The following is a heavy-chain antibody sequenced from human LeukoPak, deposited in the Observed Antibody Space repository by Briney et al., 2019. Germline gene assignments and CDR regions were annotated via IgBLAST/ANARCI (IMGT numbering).Heavy chain of an antibody. CDR3: ARGVSAVGLDY. V-gene: IGHV3-53*01. CDR2: IYSGGSP. CDR1: GFTVSSNY. Sequence: GGSLRLSCAASGFTVSSNYMSWVRQAPGKGLEWVSVIYSGGSPYYADSVKGRFTISRDNSKNTLYLQMNSLRAEDTAVYYCARGVSAVGLDYWGQGTLVTVSS. D-gene: IGHD3-10*01. J-gene: IGHJ4*02.